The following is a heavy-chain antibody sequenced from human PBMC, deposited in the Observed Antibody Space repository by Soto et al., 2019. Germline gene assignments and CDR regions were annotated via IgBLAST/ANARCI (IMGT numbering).Heavy chain of an antibody. Sequence: ASVKVSCKAPGYTFTTYTVHWVRQAPGQRLEWMGWINAGNGNTEYSQKFQGRVTITRDTSASTAYMDLSSLRSEDSAVYFCARALYGDDLDSWGQGTLVTVSS. J-gene: IGHJ4*02. V-gene: IGHV1-3*01. CDR2: INAGNGNT. CDR3: ARALYGDDLDS. CDR1: GYTFTTYT. D-gene: IGHD4-17*01.